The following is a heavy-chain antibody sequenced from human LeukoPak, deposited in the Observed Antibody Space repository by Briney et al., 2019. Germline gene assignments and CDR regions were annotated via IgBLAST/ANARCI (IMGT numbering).Heavy chain of an antibody. V-gene: IGHV3-23*01. Sequence: GGSLRLSCAASGFTFNTYSMNWARHAPGKGLEWVSTISDSGGGTYYADSVKGRFTISRDNSKNTLYLQMNSLRADDTAVYYCDGADFWGQGTLVTVSS. CDR3: DGADF. CDR1: GFTFNTYS. CDR2: ISDSGGGT. J-gene: IGHJ4*02.